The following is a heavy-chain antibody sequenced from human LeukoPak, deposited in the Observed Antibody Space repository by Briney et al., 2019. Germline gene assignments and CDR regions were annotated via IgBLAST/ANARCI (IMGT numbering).Heavy chain of an antibody. J-gene: IGHJ3*02. Sequence: GGSLRLSCVASGFTFSRHDMNWVRQAPGKGLEWVAVISYDGSNKYYADSVKGRFTISRDNSKNTLYLQMNSLRTEDTAVYYCAKGISSSWSNDAFDIWGQGTMVTVSS. CDR1: GFTFSRHD. CDR2: ISYDGSNK. D-gene: IGHD6-13*01. CDR3: AKGISSSWSNDAFDI. V-gene: IGHV3-30*18.